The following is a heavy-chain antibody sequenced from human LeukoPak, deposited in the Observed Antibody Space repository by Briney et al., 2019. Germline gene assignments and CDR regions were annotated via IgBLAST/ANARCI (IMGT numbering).Heavy chain of an antibody. V-gene: IGHV4-34*01. CDR3: ARGSRSRWLQPTLDY. D-gene: IGHD5-24*01. CDR2: INHSGST. Sequence: SETLSLTCAVYGGSFSGYYWSWIRQPPGKGLEWIGEINHSGSTNYNPSLKSRVTISVDTSKNQFSLKLSSVTAADTAVYYCARGSRSRWLQPTLDYWGQGTLVTVSS. J-gene: IGHJ4*02. CDR1: GGSFSGYY.